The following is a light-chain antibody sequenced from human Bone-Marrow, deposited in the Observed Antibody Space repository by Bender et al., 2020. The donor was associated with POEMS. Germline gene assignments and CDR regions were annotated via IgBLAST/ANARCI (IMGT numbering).Light chain of an antibody. V-gene: IGLV2-23*01. CDR2: EAI. J-gene: IGLJ3*02. Sequence: QSALTQPASVSGSPGQSITISCIGISSDVGSYNFVSWYQQYPGKAPKLIIYEAIKRPSGVSNRFSGSNSGRTASLTISGLQAEDEADYYCCSYAGSSTWVFGGGTKVSVL. CDR3: CSYAGSSTWV. CDR1: SSDVGSYNF.